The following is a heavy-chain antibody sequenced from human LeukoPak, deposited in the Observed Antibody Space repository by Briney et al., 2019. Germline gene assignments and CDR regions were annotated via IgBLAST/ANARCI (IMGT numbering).Heavy chain of an antibody. CDR2: ISWNSVSI. D-gene: IGHD6-19*01. Sequence: GGSLRLSCAASGFTFNDYAMHWVRQAPGKGLEWVSRISWNSVSIGYADSVRGRFTVSRDNAKNSLYLQMNSLRAEDTALYYCAKASTPYSNGWYVDYWGQGTLVTVSS. CDR1: GFTFNDYA. V-gene: IGHV3-9*01. J-gene: IGHJ4*02. CDR3: AKASTPYSNGWYVDY.